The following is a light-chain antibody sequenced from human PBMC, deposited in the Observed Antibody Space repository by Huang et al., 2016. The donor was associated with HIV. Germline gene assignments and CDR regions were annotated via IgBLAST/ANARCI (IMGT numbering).Light chain of an antibody. CDR3: HHRSNWPYT. CDR2: DAS. Sequence: DIVLPPSPAPLSLSPGARATLSCRASQSVSSDLAWSQQKPGQAPRLLIYDASNRATGIPSRFSGSGSGTDFTLTISSLEPEDFAVYYCHHRSNWPYTFGQGTKLDIK. V-gene: IGKV3-11*01. J-gene: IGKJ2*01. CDR1: QSVSSD.